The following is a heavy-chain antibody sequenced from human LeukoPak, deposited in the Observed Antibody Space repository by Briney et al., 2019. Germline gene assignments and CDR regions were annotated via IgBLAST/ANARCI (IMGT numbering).Heavy chain of an antibody. CDR3: AYLDSSGYYYGRLRY. J-gene: IGHJ4*02. Sequence: PGGSLRLSCAASGFTFSDHAMSWVRQTPGKGLESVSSISAGGDRTHYADSVRGRFTVSRDNSKNTLYLRMNSLRAEDTAVYFCAYLDSSGYYYGRLRYWGQGTPVTVSS. D-gene: IGHD3-22*01. CDR2: ISAGGDRT. CDR1: GFTFSDHA. V-gene: IGHV3-23*01.